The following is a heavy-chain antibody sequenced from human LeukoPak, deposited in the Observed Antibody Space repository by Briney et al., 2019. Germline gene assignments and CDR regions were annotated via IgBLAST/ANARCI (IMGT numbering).Heavy chain of an antibody. J-gene: IGHJ4*02. CDR2: ISWNSGSI. CDR1: GFTFDDYA. D-gene: IGHD6-13*01. V-gene: IGHV3-9*01. Sequence: GRSLRLSCAASGFTFDDYAMHWVRQAPGKGLEWVSGISWNSGSIGYADSVKGRFTISRDNAKNSLYLQMNSLRAEDTALYHCARGGRALVPFDYWGQGTLVTVSS. CDR3: ARGGRALVPFDY.